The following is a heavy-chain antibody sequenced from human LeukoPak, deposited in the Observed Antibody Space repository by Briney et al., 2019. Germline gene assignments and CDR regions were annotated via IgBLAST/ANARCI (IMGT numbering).Heavy chain of an antibody. CDR3: ARGVVVVPAAPYYYYYYMDV. J-gene: IGHJ6*03. Sequence: SETLSLTCAVSGYSISSGYYWGWIRQPPGKGLEWIGSIYHSGSTYYNPSLKSRVTISVDTSKNQFSLKLSSVTAADTAVYYCARGVVVVPAAPYYYYYYMDVWGKGTTVTVSS. CDR1: GYSISSGYY. CDR2: IYHSGST. D-gene: IGHD2-2*01. V-gene: IGHV4-38-2*01.